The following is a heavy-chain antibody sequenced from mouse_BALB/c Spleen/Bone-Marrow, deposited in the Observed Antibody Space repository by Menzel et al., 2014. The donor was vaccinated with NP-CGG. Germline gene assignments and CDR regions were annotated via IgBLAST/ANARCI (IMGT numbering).Heavy chain of an antibody. V-gene: IGHV14-1*02. CDR3: ASYYGSSYDCCDY. D-gene: IGHD1-1*01. CDR1: GFNITDYY. CDR2: IDPENGNT. J-gene: IGHJ2*01. Sequence: VQLQQPGAELVRPGALVKLSCKASGFNITDYYMHWVKQRPEQGLEWIGWIDPENGNTIYDPKFQGKARITADTSSNTACMLLSSLTSEDTAVYYCASYYGSSYDCCDYWGQGTTLTVSS.